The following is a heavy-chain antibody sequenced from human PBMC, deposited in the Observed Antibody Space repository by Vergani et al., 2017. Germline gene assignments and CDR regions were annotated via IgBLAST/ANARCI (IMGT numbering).Heavy chain of an antibody. J-gene: IGHJ3*02. Sequence: QVQLVESGGGLVKPGGSLRLSCAASGFSFSDHYMTWIRKAPGKGLEWVSSISNSGNTIEYADSVKGRFSISRDNAKSSLFLQMDSLRAEDTAVYYCARDHRDYNNYPGTVDIWGQGSMVTVSS. V-gene: IGHV3-11*01. CDR2: ISNSGNTI. CDR3: ARDHRDYNNYPGTVDI. CDR1: GFSFSDHY. D-gene: IGHD5-24*01.